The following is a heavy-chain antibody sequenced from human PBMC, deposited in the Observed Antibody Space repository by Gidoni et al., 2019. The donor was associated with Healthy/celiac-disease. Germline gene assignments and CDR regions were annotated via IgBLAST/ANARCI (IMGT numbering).Heavy chain of an antibody. Sequence: QVTLKESGPVLVKPTETLTLTCTVSGFSLSNARMGVSWIRQPPGKALEWLAHIFSNDEKSYSTSLKSRLTISKDTSKSQVVLTMTNMDPVDTATYYCARIPEGRTYYDFWTYYFDYWGQGTLVTVSS. V-gene: IGHV2-26*01. D-gene: IGHD3-3*01. J-gene: IGHJ4*02. CDR1: GFSLSNARMG. CDR3: ARIPEGRTYYDFWTYYFDY. CDR2: IFSNDEK.